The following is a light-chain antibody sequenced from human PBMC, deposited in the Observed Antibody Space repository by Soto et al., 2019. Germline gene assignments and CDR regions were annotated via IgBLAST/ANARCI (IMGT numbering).Light chain of an antibody. CDR1: SSDVGGYNY. CDR3: SSYTTSNTRQIV. CDR2: DDS. Sequence: QSALTQPASVSGSPGQSITISCTGTSSDVGGYNYVSWYQHHPGKAPKLMIYDDSNRPSGVSNRFSGSKSGNTASLTIAGPQPEDEADYYYSSYTTSNTRQIVFGTGTKVTVL. J-gene: IGLJ1*01. V-gene: IGLV2-14*03.